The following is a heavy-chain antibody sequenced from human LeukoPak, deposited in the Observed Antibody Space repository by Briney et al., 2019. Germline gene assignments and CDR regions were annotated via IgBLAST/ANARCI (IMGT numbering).Heavy chain of an antibody. Sequence: KAGGSLRLSCAASGFTFSSYSMNWVRQAPGKGLEWVSSISSSSSYIYYADSVKGRFTISRDNAKNSLYLQMNSLRAEDTAVYYCARDLIRSVNYMDVWGKGTTVTVSS. J-gene: IGHJ6*03. D-gene: IGHD1-26*01. CDR1: GFTFSSYS. CDR3: ARDLIRSVNYMDV. V-gene: IGHV3-21*01. CDR2: ISSSSSYI.